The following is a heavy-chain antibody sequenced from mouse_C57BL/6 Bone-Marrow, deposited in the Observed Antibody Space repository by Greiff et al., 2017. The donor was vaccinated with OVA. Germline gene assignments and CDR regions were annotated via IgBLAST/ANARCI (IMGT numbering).Heavy chain of an antibody. Sequence: QVQLKQPGAELVKPGASVKMSCKASGYTFTSYWITWVKQRPGQGLEWIGDIYPGSGSTNYNEKFKSKATLTVDTSSSTAYMQLSSLTSEDSAVYYCARGKGYSSMDDWGQGTSVTVSS. V-gene: IGHV1-55*01. CDR1: GYTFTSYW. CDR3: ARGKGYSSMDD. D-gene: IGHD2-3*01. J-gene: IGHJ4*01. CDR2: IYPGSGST.